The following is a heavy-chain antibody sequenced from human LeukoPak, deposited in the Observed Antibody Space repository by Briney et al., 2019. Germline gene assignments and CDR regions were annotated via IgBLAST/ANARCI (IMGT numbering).Heavy chain of an antibody. J-gene: IGHJ5*02. CDR2: IKQDGSEK. CDR1: GFTFSSYW. V-gene: IGHV3-7*01. D-gene: IGHD2-15*01. Sequence: PGGSLRLSCAASGFTFSSYWMSWVRQAPGKGLQWEADIKQDGSEKYYVDSVKGRFTISRDNAKNSLYLQMNSLRAEDTAVYYCARDRYCSGGSCYQHNWFDPWGQGTLVTVSS. CDR3: ARDRYCSGGSCYQHNWFDP.